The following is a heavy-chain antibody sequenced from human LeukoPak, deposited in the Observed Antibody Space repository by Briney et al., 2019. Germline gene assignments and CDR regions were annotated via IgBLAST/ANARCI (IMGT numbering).Heavy chain of an antibody. D-gene: IGHD5-18*01. CDR3: AREFSRRTAMATYYFDY. CDR1: GGTFSSYA. V-gene: IGHV1-69*05. J-gene: IGHJ4*02. Sequence: SVKVSCKASGGTFSSYATSWVRQAPGQGLEWMGGIIPIFGTANYAQKFQGRVTITTDESTSTAFMELSSLRSEDTAVYYCAREFSRRTAMATYYFDYWGQGTLVTVSS. CDR2: IIPIFGTA.